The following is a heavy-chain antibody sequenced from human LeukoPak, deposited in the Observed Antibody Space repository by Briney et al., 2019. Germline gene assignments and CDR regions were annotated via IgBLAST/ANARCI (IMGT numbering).Heavy chain of an antibody. Sequence: SVKGSCKASGGTFSSYAISWVRQAPGQGLEWMGGVIPIFGTANYAQKFQGRVTITADESTSTAYMELSSLRSEDTAVYYCAVYCSSTSCYHFDYWGQGTLVTVSS. CDR2: VIPIFGTA. D-gene: IGHD2-2*01. J-gene: IGHJ4*02. CDR3: AVYCSSTSCYHFDY. V-gene: IGHV1-69*01. CDR1: GGTFSSYA.